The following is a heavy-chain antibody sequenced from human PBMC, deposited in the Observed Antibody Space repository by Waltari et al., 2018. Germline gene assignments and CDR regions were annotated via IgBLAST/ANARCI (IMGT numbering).Heavy chain of an antibody. Sequence: QVQLVQSGAAVKKPGSSVKVACKHSGGTCSSYAISWVRQAPGQGLEWMGGIIPIFGTANYAQKFQGRVTITADESTSTAYMELSSLRSEDTAVYYCAAAIAAAGTGDYWGQGTLVTVSS. CDR1: GGTCSSYA. CDR3: AAAIAAAGTGDY. J-gene: IGHJ4*02. V-gene: IGHV1-69*12. D-gene: IGHD6-13*01. CDR2: IIPIFGTA.